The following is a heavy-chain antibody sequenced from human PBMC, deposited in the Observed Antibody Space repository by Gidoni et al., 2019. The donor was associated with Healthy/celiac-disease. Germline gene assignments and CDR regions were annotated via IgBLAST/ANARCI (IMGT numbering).Heavy chain of an antibody. J-gene: IGHJ4*02. CDR3: AKAGHRDYYDSSGYYFGAPDY. D-gene: IGHD3-22*01. CDR2: ISGSGGST. V-gene: IGHV3-23*01. CDR1: GFTSSSYS. Sequence: EVPLLESAGGLVLPVGSLSLSCPPPGFTSSSYSMCWVRHAPGKGLEWVSAISGSGGSTYYADSVKGRFTISRDNSKNTLYLQMNSLRAEDTAVYYCAKAGHRDYYDSSGYYFGAPDYWGQGTLVTVSS.